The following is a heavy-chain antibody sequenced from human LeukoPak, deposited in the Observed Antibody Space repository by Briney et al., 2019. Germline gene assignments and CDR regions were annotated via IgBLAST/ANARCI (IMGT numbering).Heavy chain of an antibody. CDR3: AREIAEQWLVYGRFFDY. D-gene: IGHD6-19*01. Sequence: PGGSLRLSCAASGFTFSTFAMIWVRQPPGKGLEWVSSISGSSSYIYYADSVKGRFTISRDNAKNSLYLQMNSLRAEDTAVYYCAREIAEQWLVYGRFFDYWGQGTLVTVSS. CDR1: GFTFSTFA. CDR2: ISGSSSYI. V-gene: IGHV3-21*01. J-gene: IGHJ4*02.